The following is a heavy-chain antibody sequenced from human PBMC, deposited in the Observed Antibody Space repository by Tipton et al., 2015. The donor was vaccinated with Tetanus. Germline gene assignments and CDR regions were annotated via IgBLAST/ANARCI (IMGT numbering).Heavy chain of an antibody. CDR2: ISGSGGST. D-gene: IGHD5-18*01. Sequence: SLRLSCTASGFTFSTSTMHWVRQAPGKGLEWVSAISGSGGSTYYADSVKGRFTISRDNSKNTLYLQMNSLRAEDTAVYYCARASGYSYGPRNYFDYWGQGTLVTVSS. CDR1: GFTFSTST. CDR3: ARASGYSYGPRNYFDY. J-gene: IGHJ4*02. V-gene: IGHV3-23*01.